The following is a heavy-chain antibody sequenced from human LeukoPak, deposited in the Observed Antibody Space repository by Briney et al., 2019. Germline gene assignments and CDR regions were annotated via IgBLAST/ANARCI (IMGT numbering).Heavy chain of an antibody. Sequence: SCKASGGTFSSYAISWVRQAPGKGLEWVAVIWYDGSNKYYADSVKGRFTISRDNSKNTLYLQMNSLRAEDTAVYYCARNNGRLGELSSYYFDYWGQGTLVTVSS. D-gene: IGHD3-16*02. J-gene: IGHJ4*02. V-gene: IGHV3-33*01. CDR3: ARNNGRLGELSSYYFDY. CDR1: GGTFSSYA. CDR2: IWYDGSNK.